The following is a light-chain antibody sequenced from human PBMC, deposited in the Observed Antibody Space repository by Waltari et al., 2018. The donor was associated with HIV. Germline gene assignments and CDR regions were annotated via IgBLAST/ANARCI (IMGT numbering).Light chain of an antibody. CDR1: SSDVGSYNL. CDR2: EGT. V-gene: IGLV2-23*01. CDR3: CSYSDNTSQVV. J-gene: IGLJ2*01. Sequence: QSALTQPASVSGSPGKSITISCTGTSSDVGSYNLVTWYQQHAGKAPNGIINEGTNHPSVISNLFSDARSDNTATLINSGLQAEDEADYYGCSYSDNTSQVVFDGGTRVTVL.